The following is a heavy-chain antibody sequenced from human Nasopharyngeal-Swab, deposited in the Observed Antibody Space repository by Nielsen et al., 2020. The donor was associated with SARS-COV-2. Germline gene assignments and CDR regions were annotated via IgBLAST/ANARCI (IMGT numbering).Heavy chain of an antibody. CDR3: ARDAPAHYGAFY. J-gene: IGHJ4*02. D-gene: IGHD4-17*01. V-gene: IGHV3-30*03. CDR1: GFTFSSFG. CDR2: IAHDASNE. Sequence: GGSLRLSCAASGFTFSSFGMHWVRQAPGKGLEWVAFIAHDASNEYYGDSVKGRFSIPRDSSKNTLYLQMDSLRGEDTAVYYCARDAPAHYGAFYWGRGTPVTVSS.